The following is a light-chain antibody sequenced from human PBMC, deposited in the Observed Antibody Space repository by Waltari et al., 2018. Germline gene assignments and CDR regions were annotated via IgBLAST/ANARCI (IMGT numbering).Light chain of an antibody. J-gene: IGKJ4*01. CDR2: EVS. Sequence: DIVMTQTPLSLFVTPGQPVSLPCKSSQSLVPNNGMPYLNWYLQRPGQPPQLLIYEVSNRFSGVPDRFSGSGSGTDFTLRISRVEAEDVGVYYCLQSLQFLTFGGGTKVETK. V-gene: IGKV2D-29*01. CDR1: QSLVPNNGMPY. CDR3: LQSLQFLT.